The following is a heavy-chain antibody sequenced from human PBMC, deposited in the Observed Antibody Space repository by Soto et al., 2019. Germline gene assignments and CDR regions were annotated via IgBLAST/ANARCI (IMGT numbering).Heavy chain of an antibody. CDR2: IVVGSCNT. Sequence: SSVKVSCKASGFTFTSSAVQWVRQAGGQRPEWIGWIVVGSCNTNYAQKFQERVTIPRDMSTSTAYMELSSLRSEDTAVYYCAAVGSSWSYYLDYWGQGTLVTVSS. CDR1: GFTFTSSA. V-gene: IGHV1-58*01. D-gene: IGHD6-13*01. J-gene: IGHJ4*02. CDR3: AAVGSSWSYYLDY.